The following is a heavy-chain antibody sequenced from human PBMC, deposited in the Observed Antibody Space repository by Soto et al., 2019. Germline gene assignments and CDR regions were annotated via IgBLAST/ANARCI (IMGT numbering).Heavy chain of an antibody. CDR3: ARDEDLNMVRGGETDY. Sequence: QVQLVQSGAEVKKPGASVKVSCKASGYTFTSYGISWVRQAPGQGLEWMGWISAYNGNTNYAQKLQGRVTMTTDTSTRTAYMELRSLRSDDTAVYYCARDEDLNMVRGGETDYWGQGTLVTVSS. V-gene: IGHV1-18*01. D-gene: IGHD3-10*01. CDR1: GYTFTSYG. CDR2: ISAYNGNT. J-gene: IGHJ4*02.